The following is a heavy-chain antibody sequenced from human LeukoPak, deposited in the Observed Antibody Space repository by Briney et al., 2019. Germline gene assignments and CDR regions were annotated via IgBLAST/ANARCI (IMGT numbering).Heavy chain of an antibody. CDR2: VHLSGRT. V-gene: IGHV4-4*02. CDR3: GREGGPYRPLDY. CDR1: GGSISSTNW. Sequence: SETLSLTCGVSGGSISSTNWWTCVRQPPGEGLEWIGEVHLSGRTNYNPSLESRVTMSVDMSENHISLKLTSLTAADTAVYYCGREGGPYRPLDYSGQGTLVTVSS. J-gene: IGHJ4*02.